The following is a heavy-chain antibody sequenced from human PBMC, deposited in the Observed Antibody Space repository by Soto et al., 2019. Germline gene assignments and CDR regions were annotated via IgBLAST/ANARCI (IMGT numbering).Heavy chain of an antibody. CDR1: GFTFSSYA. V-gene: IGHV3-23*01. J-gene: IGHJ1*01. Sequence: GGSLRLSCAASGFTFSSYAMSWVRQAPGKGLEWVLAISGSGGSTYYADSVKGRFTISRDNSKNTLYLQMNSLRAEDTAVYYCAKDQVTMIVVVIAYFQHWGQGTLVTVSS. CDR2: ISGSGGST. D-gene: IGHD3-22*01. CDR3: AKDQVTMIVVVIAYFQH.